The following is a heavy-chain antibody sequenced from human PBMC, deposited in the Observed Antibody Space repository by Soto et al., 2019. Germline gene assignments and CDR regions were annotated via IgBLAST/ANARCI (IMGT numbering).Heavy chain of an antibody. CDR1: GGSISSSNW. Sequence: PSETLSLTCAVSGGSISSSNWWSWVRQPPGKGLEWIGEIYHSGSTNYNPSLKSRVTISVDKSKNQFSLKLSSVTAADTAVYYCAREGHYYGFGECHYYFDYWGQGTLVTVSS. CDR3: AREGHYYGFGECHYYFDY. J-gene: IGHJ4*02. V-gene: IGHV4-4*02. D-gene: IGHD3-10*01. CDR2: IYHSGST.